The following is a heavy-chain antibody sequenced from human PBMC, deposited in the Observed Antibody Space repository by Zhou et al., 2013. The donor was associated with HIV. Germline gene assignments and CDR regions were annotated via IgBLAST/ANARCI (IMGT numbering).Heavy chain of an antibody. V-gene: IGHV1-2*02. J-gene: IGHJ4*02. CDR1: GGTFSNYG. CDR3: ARSHKWLQLRYQGNFDY. D-gene: IGHD5-12*01. Sequence: QVQLVQSGAEVKKPGSSVKVPCKASGGTFSNYGISWVRQAPGQGLEWMGRINPKSGGTNYAQDFQGRLTMTRDTSITTVYMELKRLTSEDTAMYFCARSHKWLQLRYQGNFDYWGQGTVVTVSS. CDR2: INPKSGGT.